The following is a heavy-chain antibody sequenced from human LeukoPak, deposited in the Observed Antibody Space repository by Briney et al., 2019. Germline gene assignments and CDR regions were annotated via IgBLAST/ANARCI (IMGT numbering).Heavy chain of an antibody. CDR3: AAHTYYYSSGSFGH. CDR1: GYSFTSYD. Sequence: ASVIVSCKASGYSFTSYDINWVRQATGQGPAWIGWMNPSSGNTGYAQRFQGRVTMTRDTSTSTAYLELSSLTSDDTAVYYCAAHTYYYSSGSFGHWGQGTLVTVSS. CDR2: MNPSSGNT. V-gene: IGHV1-8*01. D-gene: IGHD3-10*01. J-gene: IGHJ4*02.